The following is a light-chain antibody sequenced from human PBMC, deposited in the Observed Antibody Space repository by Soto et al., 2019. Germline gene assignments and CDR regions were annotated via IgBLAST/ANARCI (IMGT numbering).Light chain of an antibody. Sequence: DIQMTQSPSTLSASVGDRVTITCRASQSISSWLAWYQQKPGKAPKLLIYDASSLESGVPSRFSGSGSGTEFTLTISSLQPDDFATYYYQQYNSYSPLTFGGGTKVEIK. CDR1: QSISSW. J-gene: IGKJ4*01. CDR2: DAS. CDR3: QQYNSYSPLT. V-gene: IGKV1-5*01.